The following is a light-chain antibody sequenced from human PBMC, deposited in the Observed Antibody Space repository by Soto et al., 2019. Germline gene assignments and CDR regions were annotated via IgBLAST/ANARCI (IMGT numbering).Light chain of an antibody. CDR1: QSVSSN. J-gene: IGKJ5*01. CDR3: QQRSNWIT. Sequence: EILMTQSPATLSVSPGERATLSCRASQSVSSNLAWYQQKPGQAPRLLIYDASNRATGIPARFSSSGSGTDFTLTISRLEPEDFAVYYCQQRSNWITFGQGTRLEIK. V-gene: IGKV3-11*01. CDR2: DAS.